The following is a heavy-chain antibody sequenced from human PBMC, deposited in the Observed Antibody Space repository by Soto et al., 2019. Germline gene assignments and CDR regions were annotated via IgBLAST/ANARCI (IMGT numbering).Heavy chain of an antibody. J-gene: IGHJ4*02. CDR2: INCGSGNT. D-gene: IGHD6-19*01. CDR1: GYNFTTYV. Sequence: QVQLVQSGAEVKQPGASASVSCKASGYNFTTYVVHWLRQAPGQGPEWMGWINCGSGNTVYSQKFRGRVTFTRDTSARTACMDLICLSSGDTAVYYCARGYTSGWTFDFWGRGTLVTVSS. V-gene: IGHV1-3*01. CDR3: ARGYTSGWTFDF.